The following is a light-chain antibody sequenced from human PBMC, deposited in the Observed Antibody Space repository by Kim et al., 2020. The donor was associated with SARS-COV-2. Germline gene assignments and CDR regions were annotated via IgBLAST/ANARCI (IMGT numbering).Light chain of an antibody. J-gene: IGLJ2*01. CDR3: CSYTSTSTLV. V-gene: IGLV2-14*03. CDR2: DVS. CDR1: SSDVGGYNY. Sequence: QSVLTQPASVSGSPGQSITISCTGTSSDVGGYNYVSWYQQHPGKAPKVMIYDVSNRPSGVSNRFSGSKSGNTASLTISGLQAEDEADYYCCSYTSTSTLVFGGGTQLTVL.